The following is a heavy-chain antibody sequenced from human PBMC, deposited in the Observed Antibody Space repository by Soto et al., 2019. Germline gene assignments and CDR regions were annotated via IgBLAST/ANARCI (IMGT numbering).Heavy chain of an antibody. D-gene: IGHD2-15*01. CDR2: INAGNGNT. Sequence: ASVKVSCKASGYTFTSYAMHWVRQAPGQRLEWMGWINAGNGNTKYSQKFQGRVTITRDTSASTAYMELSSLRSEDTAVYYCARAVSASVVVVYGMDFWGQGTTVTVSS. CDR3: ARAVSASVVVVYGMDF. J-gene: IGHJ6*02. V-gene: IGHV1-3*01. CDR1: GYTFTSYA.